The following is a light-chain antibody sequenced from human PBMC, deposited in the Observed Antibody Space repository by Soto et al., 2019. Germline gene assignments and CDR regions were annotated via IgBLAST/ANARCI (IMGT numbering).Light chain of an antibody. Sequence: QSALTQPASVSGSPGQSITISCTGTKSDVGGYNYVSWYQRHPGKAPKLMIDDVSNRPSGVSKRFSGSKSGNTASLTISGVQAEDEADSYCSSYTSNSLVVFGGGTQLTVL. CDR3: SSYTSNSLVV. V-gene: IGLV2-14*03. CDR1: KSDVGGYNY. J-gene: IGLJ2*01. CDR2: DVS.